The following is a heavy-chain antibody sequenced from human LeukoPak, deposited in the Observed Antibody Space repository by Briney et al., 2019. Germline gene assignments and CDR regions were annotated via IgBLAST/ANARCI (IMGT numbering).Heavy chain of an antibody. V-gene: IGHV5-51*01. J-gene: IGHJ4*02. CDR1: GYSFTSYW. D-gene: IGHD2-2*01. CDR2: IYPGDSDT. Sequence: GESPKISCKGSGYSFTSYWIGWVRQMPGKGLEWMGIIYPGDSDTRYSPSFQGQVTISADKSISTAYLQWSSLKASDTAMYYCARRDCSSTSCPFDYWGQGTLVSVSS. CDR3: ARRDCSSTSCPFDY.